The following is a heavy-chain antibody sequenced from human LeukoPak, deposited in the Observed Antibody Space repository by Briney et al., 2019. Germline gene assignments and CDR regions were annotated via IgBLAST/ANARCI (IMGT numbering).Heavy chain of an antibody. J-gene: IGHJ5*02. Sequence: SETLSLTCTISGGSISPYYWSWIRQSPGKGLEWIGHIYHSGSTYYNPSLKSRVTISVDRSKNQFSLKLSSVTAADTAVYYCARGGYSGYDYAYWFDPWGQGTLVTVSS. CDR2: IYHSGST. D-gene: IGHD5-12*01. V-gene: IGHV4-59*12. CDR3: ARGGYSGYDYAYWFDP. CDR1: GGSISPYY.